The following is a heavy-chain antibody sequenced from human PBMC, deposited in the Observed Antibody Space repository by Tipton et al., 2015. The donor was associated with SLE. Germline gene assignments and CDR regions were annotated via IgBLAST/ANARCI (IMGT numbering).Heavy chain of an antibody. V-gene: IGHV4-61*09. J-gene: IGHJ3*02. D-gene: IGHD3-10*01. CDR2: IYPSGST. CDR3: VRDSVGITRGDAFDI. Sequence: TLSLTCTVSGASVTSGFSYWTWIRQPAGKGLEWIGQIYPSGSTDYNPSLRGRVTISLDSSKNHFSLDLRSVTAADTALYFCVRDSVGITRGDAFDIWGQGTVVTVSS. CDR1: GASVTSGFSY.